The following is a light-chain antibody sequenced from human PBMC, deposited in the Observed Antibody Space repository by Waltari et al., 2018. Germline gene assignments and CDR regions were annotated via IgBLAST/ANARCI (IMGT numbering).Light chain of an antibody. CDR3: QSYDTSLGVV. CDR2: CVK. V-gene: IGLV1-40*01. Sequence: QSVLTQPPSVSGAPGQRVTISCTGSWSNIGAGYDVHWYQQLPGKAPTPRVVCVKTRPPGVPDRFFGSKSGTSASLAIPGLQPEDEADYYCQSYDTSLGVVFGGGTKLTVL. J-gene: IGLJ2*01. CDR1: WSNIGAGYD.